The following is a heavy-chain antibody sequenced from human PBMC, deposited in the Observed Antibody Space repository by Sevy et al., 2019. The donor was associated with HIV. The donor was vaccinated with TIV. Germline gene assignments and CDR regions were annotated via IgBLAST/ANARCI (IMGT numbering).Heavy chain of an antibody. J-gene: IGHJ6*02. D-gene: IGHD3-16*01. CDR1: GFSFSTYS. CDR2: IGTSSSTI. V-gene: IGHV3-48*01. Sequence: GGSLRLSCAASGFSFSTYSMNWVRQAPGKGLEWVADIGTSSSTIYYADSVRGRFTISRDNGKNSLYLQMSSLRAADTALYYSARVRSTGGFGMDVWGQGTRVTVSS. CDR3: ARVRSTGGFGMDV.